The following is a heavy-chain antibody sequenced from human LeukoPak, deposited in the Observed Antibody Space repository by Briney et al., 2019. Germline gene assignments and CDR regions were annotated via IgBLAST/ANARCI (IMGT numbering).Heavy chain of an antibody. D-gene: IGHD3-3*02. Sequence: SETLSLTCNVSGGSISSGDYYWSWIRQPPGKGLEWIGYINYSGSTYYNPSLKSQVTISVDTSKNQFSLMLSSVTAADTAVYYCARKEAFSYFDYWGQGTLVTVSS. CDR2: INYSGST. V-gene: IGHV4-30-4*01. CDR1: GGSISSGDYY. CDR3: ARKEAFSYFDY. J-gene: IGHJ4*02.